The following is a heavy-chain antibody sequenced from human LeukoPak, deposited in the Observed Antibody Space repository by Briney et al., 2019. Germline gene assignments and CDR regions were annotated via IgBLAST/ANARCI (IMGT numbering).Heavy chain of an antibody. V-gene: IGHV4-39*01. J-gene: IGHJ5*02. D-gene: IGHD2-15*01. CDR1: GGSISSSSYY. CDR3: ARHQPIVVVVAAGILFDP. CDR2: IYYSGST. Sequence: SETLSLTCTVSGGSISSSSYYWGWIRQPPGKGLEWVESIYYSGSTYNNPSLKRRVTISVDTTKNQFSLKLSSLTSADTAVYYCARHQPIVVVVAAGILFDPWGQGTLVTVSS.